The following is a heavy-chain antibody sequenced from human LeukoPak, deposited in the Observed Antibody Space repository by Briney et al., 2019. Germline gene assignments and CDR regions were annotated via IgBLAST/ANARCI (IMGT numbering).Heavy chain of an antibody. Sequence: SETLSLTCSVSGYSTSSGYYWGWIRQPPGKGLEWIGSFYHSGSTYYNPSLKSRVTISVGTSENQFSLKLSSVTAADTAMYYCASAYTYGPYFDYWGQGTLVTVSS. CDR1: GYSTSSGYY. J-gene: IGHJ4*02. CDR3: ASAYTYGPYFDY. D-gene: IGHD5-18*01. V-gene: IGHV4-38-2*02. CDR2: FYHSGST.